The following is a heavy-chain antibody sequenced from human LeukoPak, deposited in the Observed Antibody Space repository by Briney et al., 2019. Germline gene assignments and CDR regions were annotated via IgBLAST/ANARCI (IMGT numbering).Heavy chain of an antibody. J-gene: IGHJ4*02. CDR1: GFTFSNHA. CDR3: ATDLNSGTYGRY. D-gene: IGHD1-26*01. V-gene: IGHV3-23*01. CDR2: ISGSGGST. Sequence: PGGSLRLSCAASGFTFSNHAMSWVRQAPGKGLEWVSGISGSGGSTYYADSVKGRFTISRDNSKNTLYLQMNSLRAENTAVYYCATDLNSGTYGRYWGQGTLVTASS.